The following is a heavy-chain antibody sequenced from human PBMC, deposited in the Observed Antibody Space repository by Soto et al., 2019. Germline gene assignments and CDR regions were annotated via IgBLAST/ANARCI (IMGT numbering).Heavy chain of an antibody. CDR2: TNQDGSAK. CDR1: GFTFSSSW. Sequence: EVQLVESGGGLVQPGGSLRLSCAASGFTFSSSWMNWLRQAPGKGLEWVANTNQDGSAKYYVDSVKGRFTISRDNAENSLSLQMNRRRAEDTAVYYCTRVSLSAAPDYWGQGTLVTVSS. V-gene: IGHV3-7*01. CDR3: TRVSLSAAPDY. J-gene: IGHJ4*02.